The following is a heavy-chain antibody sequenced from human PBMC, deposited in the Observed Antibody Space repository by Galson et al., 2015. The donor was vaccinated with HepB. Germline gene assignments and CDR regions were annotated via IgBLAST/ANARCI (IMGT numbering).Heavy chain of an antibody. V-gene: IGHV3-30*04. CDR1: GFSFNYFP. CDR2: ISYTGTYT. Sequence: SLRLSCAASGFSFNYFPMHWVRQAPGKGLEWVAVISYTGTYTGYADFGRGRFTISRDNSRNALYLQMNSLTVEDTALYYCVRPRGAGAGDYQNWYFDLWGRGTPVTVSS. D-gene: IGHD4-17*01. CDR3: VRPRGAGAGDYQNWYFDL. J-gene: IGHJ2*01.